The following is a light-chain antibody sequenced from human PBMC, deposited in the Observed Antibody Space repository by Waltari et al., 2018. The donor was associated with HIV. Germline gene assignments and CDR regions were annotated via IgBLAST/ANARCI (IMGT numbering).Light chain of an antibody. CDR2: TNN. CDR1: SSNIGQIY. Sequence: QSLLTQPPSASGPPGQGVTIPGSGTSSNIGQIYVYWYQQLPGTAPKLLIYTNNQRPSGVPDRFSGSKSGTSASLAISGLRSEDEADYYCAAWNDRLSGYVFGTGTKVTV. CDR3: AAWNDRLSGYV. J-gene: IGLJ1*01. V-gene: IGLV1-47*01.